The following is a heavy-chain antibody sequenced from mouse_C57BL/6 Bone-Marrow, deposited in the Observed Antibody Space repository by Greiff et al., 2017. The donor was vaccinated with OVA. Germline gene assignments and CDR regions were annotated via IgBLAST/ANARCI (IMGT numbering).Heavy chain of an antibody. Sequence: EVQLVESGGGLVKPGGSLKLSCAASGFTFSDYGMHWVRQAPEQGLEWVAYIRSGSSTIYYAATVKGRFTISRDNAKNTLFLQMTSLRSEDTAMYYCALWLRRVNFGCWGQGTTLTFAS. V-gene: IGHV5-17*01. D-gene: IGHD2-2*01. J-gene: IGHJ2*01. CDR3: ALWLRRVNFGC. CDR1: GFTFSDYG. CDR2: IRSGSSTI.